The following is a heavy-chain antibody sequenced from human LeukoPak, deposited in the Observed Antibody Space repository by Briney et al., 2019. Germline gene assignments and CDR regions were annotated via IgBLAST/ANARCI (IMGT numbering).Heavy chain of an antibody. V-gene: IGHV5-51*01. Sequence: GESLQISCKGSGYSFTSYWIGWVRQMPGKGLEWMGIIYPGDSDTRYSPSFQGQVTISADKSISAAYLQWSSLKASDTAMYYCARRRDLYSGSYYPFDYWGQGTLVTVSS. J-gene: IGHJ4*02. D-gene: IGHD1-26*01. CDR3: ARRRDLYSGSYYPFDY. CDR1: GYSFTSYW. CDR2: IYPGDSDT.